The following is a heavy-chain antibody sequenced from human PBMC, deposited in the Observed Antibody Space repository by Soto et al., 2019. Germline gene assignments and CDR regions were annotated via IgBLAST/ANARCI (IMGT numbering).Heavy chain of an antibody. J-gene: IGHJ4*02. CDR3: ARRHYGDSHFDY. CDR2: IYYSGST. Sequence: QLQLQESGPGLVKPSETLSLTCTVSGGSISSSSYYWGWIRQPPGKGLEWIGSIYYSGSTYYNPSLTSRVTISVDTSKNQYSLKLSSVTAADTAVYYCARRHYGDSHFDYWGQGTLVTVSS. V-gene: IGHV4-39*01. CDR1: GGSISSSSYY. D-gene: IGHD4-17*01.